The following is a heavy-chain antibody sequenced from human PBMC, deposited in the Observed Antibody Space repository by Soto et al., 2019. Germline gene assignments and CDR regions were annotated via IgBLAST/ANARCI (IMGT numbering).Heavy chain of an antibody. V-gene: IGHV4-59*08. CDR3: ASLNFDILTGYYAFDL. J-gene: IGHJ3*01. CDR2: ISYSGST. CDR1: GGSISGYY. Sequence: PSETLSLTCTVSGGSISGYYWSWIRQSPEKGLEYIGYISYSGSTNYNPSIKSRVTTSLDTSKNQFSLKLSSVTAADTAIYYCASLNFDILTGYYAFDLWGQGTMVTVSS. D-gene: IGHD3-9*01.